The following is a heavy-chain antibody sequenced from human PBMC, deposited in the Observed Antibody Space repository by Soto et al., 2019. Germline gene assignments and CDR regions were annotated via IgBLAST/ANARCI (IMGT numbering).Heavy chain of an antibody. J-gene: IGHJ4*02. CDR3: AKSPLYYYGSGSSTDQRLDY. CDR1: GFTFSSYA. CDR2: ISGSGGST. D-gene: IGHD3-10*01. V-gene: IGHV3-23*01. Sequence: PGGSLRLSCAASGFTFSSYAMSWVRQAPGKGLEWVSAISGSGGSTYYADSVKGRFTISRDNSKHTLYLQMNSLSAEDTAVYYCAKSPLYYYGSGSSTDQRLDYWGQGTLVTVSS.